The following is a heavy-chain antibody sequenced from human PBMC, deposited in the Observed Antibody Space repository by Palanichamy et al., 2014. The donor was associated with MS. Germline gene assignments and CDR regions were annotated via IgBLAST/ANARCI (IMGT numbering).Heavy chain of an antibody. D-gene: IGHD3-22*01. CDR2: TYYRSNWNN. CDR3: ARGRDGSSYYDY. Sequence: QVQLQQSGPGLVKPSQTLSLTCAISGDSVSSKSAAWNWIRQSPSRGFEWLGRTYYRSNWNNDYALSVKSRMTINPDTSKNLFSLQLSSVTPEDTAVYYCARGRDGSSYYDYWGQGTLVTVSS. J-gene: IGHJ4*02. CDR1: GDSVSSKSAA. V-gene: IGHV6-1*01.